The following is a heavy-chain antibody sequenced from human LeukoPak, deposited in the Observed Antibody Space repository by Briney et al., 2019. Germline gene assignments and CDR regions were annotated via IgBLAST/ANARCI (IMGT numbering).Heavy chain of an antibody. CDR1: GFIFSSYW. Sequence: GGSLRLSCAASGFIFSSYWMSWVRQAPGKGLEWVSSISSSSSYIYYADSVKGRFTISRDNAKNSLYLQMNGLRAEDTAVYYCVLEEWYRFDNWGQGSSVTVSS. CDR2: ISSSSSYI. V-gene: IGHV3-21*01. D-gene: IGHD2-8*01. J-gene: IGHJ4*02. CDR3: VLEEWYRFDN.